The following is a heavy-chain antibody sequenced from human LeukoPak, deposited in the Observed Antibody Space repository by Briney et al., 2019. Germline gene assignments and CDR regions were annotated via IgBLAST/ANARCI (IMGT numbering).Heavy chain of an antibody. J-gene: IGHJ4*02. V-gene: IGHV1-2*02. D-gene: IGHD2-8*02. Sequence: GASVKVSCKASGYTFTGYYMHWVRQAPGQGLEWMGWIIPNSGGTNYAQKFQGRVTMTRDTSINTAHMELSSLRSDDTAVYYCARGTALIPGGVSDYWGQGTLVTVST. CDR2: IIPNSGGT. CDR1: GYTFTGYY. CDR3: ARGTALIPGGVSDY.